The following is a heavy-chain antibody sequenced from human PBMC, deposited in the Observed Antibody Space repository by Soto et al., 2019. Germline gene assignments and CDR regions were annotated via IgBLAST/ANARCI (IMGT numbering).Heavy chain of an antibody. CDR1: GFTFSDYY. Sequence: GGSLRLSCAASGFTFSDYYMSWIRQAPGKGLEWVSYISSSGSTIYYADSVKGRFTISRDDAKNSLYLQMNSLRAEDTAVYYCARDFLGMATIPGFDYWGQGTLVTVSS. V-gene: IGHV3-11*01. D-gene: IGHD5-12*01. CDR3: ARDFLGMATIPGFDY. J-gene: IGHJ4*02. CDR2: ISSSGSTI.